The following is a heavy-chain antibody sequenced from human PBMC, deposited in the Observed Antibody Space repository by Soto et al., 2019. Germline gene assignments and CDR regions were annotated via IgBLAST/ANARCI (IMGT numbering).Heavy chain of an antibody. J-gene: IGHJ4*02. Sequence: EVQLVESGGGLVKPGGSLRLSCAASGFSFSHYTMNWVRQAPGKGLEWVSSISNSGSFIYYADSLKGRFTTSRDNAKNSLYLQMSSLRAEDTAVYYCASPLYCSAGSCYGGGDYWGQGTLFTVSS. D-gene: IGHD2-15*01. CDR3: ASPLYCSAGSCYGGGDY. V-gene: IGHV3-21*01. CDR2: ISNSGSFI. CDR1: GFSFSHYT.